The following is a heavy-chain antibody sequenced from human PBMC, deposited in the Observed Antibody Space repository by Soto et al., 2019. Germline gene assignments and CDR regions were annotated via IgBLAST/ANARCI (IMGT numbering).Heavy chain of an antibody. V-gene: IGHV4-59*01. CDR1: GGSISSYF. D-gene: IGHD6-19*01. Sequence: SETLSLTCTVSGGSISSYFWSWIRQPPGKGLEWFGYISYSGSTSYNPSLRSRVTMSVETSKNQVVLTMTNMDPVDTGTYYCAHNLVAGTSWFDPWGQGTLVTVSS. CDR2: ISYSGST. CDR3: AHNLVAGTSWFDP. J-gene: IGHJ5*02.